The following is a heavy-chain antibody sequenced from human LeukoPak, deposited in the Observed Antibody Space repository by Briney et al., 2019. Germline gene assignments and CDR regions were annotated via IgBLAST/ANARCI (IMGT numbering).Heavy chain of an antibody. CDR1: EYTFTGYY. Sequence: ASVKVSCKASEYTFTGYYMHWVRQAPGQGLEWMGWINPNSGGTNYAQKFQGRVTMTRDTSISTAYMELSRLRSDDTPVYYCARAPKYYDSINFDYWGQGTLVTVSS. CDR3: ARAPKYYDSINFDY. J-gene: IGHJ4*02. D-gene: IGHD3-22*01. CDR2: INPNSGGT. V-gene: IGHV1-2*02.